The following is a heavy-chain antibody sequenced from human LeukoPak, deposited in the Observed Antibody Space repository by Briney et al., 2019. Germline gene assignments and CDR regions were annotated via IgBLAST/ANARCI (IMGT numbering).Heavy chain of an antibody. J-gene: IGHJ4*02. V-gene: IGHV3-30-3*01. CDR1: GFTFSSYA. Sequence: GRSLRLSCAASGFTFSSYAMHWVRQAPGKGLEWVAVISYDGSNKYYADSVKGRFTISRDNSKNTLYLQMNSLRAEDTAVYYCTSPPPTVTCPKDYWGQGTLVTVSS. D-gene: IGHD4-17*01. CDR3: TSPPPTVTCPKDY. CDR2: ISYDGSNK.